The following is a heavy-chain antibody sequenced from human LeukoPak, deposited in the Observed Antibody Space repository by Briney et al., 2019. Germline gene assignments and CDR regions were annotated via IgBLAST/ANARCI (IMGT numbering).Heavy chain of an antibody. J-gene: IGHJ4*02. CDR1: GGTFSSYT. Sequence: SVKVSYKASGGTFSSYTISWVRQAPGQGLEWMGRIIPILGIANYAQKFQGRVTITADKSTSTAYMELSSLRSEDTAVYYCARADSYPAPFDYWGQGTLVTVSS. CDR3: ARADSYPAPFDY. D-gene: IGHD2-15*01. V-gene: IGHV1-69*02. CDR2: IIPILGIA.